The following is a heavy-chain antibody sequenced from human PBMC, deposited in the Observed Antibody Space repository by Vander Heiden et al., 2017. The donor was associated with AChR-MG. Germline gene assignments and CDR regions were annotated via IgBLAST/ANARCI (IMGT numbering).Heavy chain of an antibody. J-gene: IGHJ4*02. D-gene: IGHD1-26*01. Sequence: QVQLVESGGGVVQPGRSLRLSCAASGFTFSSYGMHWVRQAPGKGLEWVAVISYDGSNKYYADSVKGRFTISRDNSKNTLYLQMNSLRAEDTAVYYCAKDFDGGATTGELDYWGQGTLVTVSS. CDR1: GFTFSSYG. CDR2: ISYDGSNK. V-gene: IGHV3-30*18. CDR3: AKDFDGGATTGELDY.